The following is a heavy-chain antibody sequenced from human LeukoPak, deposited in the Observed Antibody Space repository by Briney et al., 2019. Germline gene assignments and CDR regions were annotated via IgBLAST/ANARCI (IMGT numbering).Heavy chain of an antibody. D-gene: IGHD3-22*01. CDR3: ATDYYDSSGYYYAVNFQH. CDR1: GGTVSSYA. CDR2: IIPIFGTA. V-gene: IGHV1-69*05. Sequence: SVKVSCKASGGTVSSYAISWVRQAPGQGLEWMGGIIPIFGTADYAQKFQGRVTITTDESTSTAYMELSSLRSEDTAVYYCATDYYDSSGYYYAVNFQHWGQGTLVTVSS. J-gene: IGHJ1*01.